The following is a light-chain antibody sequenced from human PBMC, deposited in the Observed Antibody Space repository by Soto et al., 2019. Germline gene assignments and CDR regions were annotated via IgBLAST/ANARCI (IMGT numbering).Light chain of an antibody. J-gene: IGKJ4*01. V-gene: IGKV3-15*01. CDR2: HAS. CDR1: QNINNN. CDR3: QQYNDWPLT. Sequence: EIVMTQSTATLSVSPGEIATLSCRASQNINNNLAWYQQKPGQVPRLLSHHASTGATGIPARFSGSGSGTELTLTISSVQSEDFAIYYCQQYNDWPLTFGGGTKVEIK.